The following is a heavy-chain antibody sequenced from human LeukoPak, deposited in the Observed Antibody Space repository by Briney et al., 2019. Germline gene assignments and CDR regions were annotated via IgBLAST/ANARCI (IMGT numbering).Heavy chain of an antibody. Sequence: PSETLSLTCAVYGGSFSGYYWSWIRRPPGKGLEWIGEINHSGSTNYNPSLKSRVTISVDTSKNQFSLKLSSVTAADTAVYYCARGYYGSGSYYPHYNWFDPWGQGTLVTVSS. CDR1: GGSFSGYY. J-gene: IGHJ5*02. D-gene: IGHD3-10*01. V-gene: IGHV4-34*01. CDR3: ARGYYGSGSYYPHYNWFDP. CDR2: INHSGST.